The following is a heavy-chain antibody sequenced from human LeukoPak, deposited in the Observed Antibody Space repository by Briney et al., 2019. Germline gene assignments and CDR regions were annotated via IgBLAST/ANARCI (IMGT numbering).Heavy chain of an antibody. Sequence: QPGGSLRLSCAASGFTFSSYAMHWVRQAPGKGLEWVAVISYDGSNKYYADSVKGRFTISRDNSKNTLYLQMNSLRAEDTAVYYCARDTNPLWAVPTFSDYWGQGTLVTVSS. CDR1: GFTFSSYA. D-gene: IGHD1-1*01. J-gene: IGHJ4*02. CDR2: ISYDGSNK. V-gene: IGHV3-30*04. CDR3: ARDTNPLWAVPTFSDY.